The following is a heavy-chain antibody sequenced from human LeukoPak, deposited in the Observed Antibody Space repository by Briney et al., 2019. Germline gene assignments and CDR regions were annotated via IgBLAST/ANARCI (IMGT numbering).Heavy chain of an antibody. D-gene: IGHD2-2*01. J-gene: IGHJ4*02. Sequence: GGSLRLSCAASGFTFSSYGMHWVRQAPGKGLEWVAVISYDGSNKYYADSVKGRFTISRDNSKNTLYLQMNSLRAEDTAVYYCAKVQRYHLLRGYFDYWGQGTLVTVSS. CDR2: ISYDGSNK. CDR1: GFTFSSYG. CDR3: AKVQRYHLLRGYFDY. V-gene: IGHV3-30*18.